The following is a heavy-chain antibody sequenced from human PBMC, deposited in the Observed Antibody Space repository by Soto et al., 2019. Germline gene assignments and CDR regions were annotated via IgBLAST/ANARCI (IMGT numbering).Heavy chain of an antibody. V-gene: IGHV3-64*02. CDR3: ARGAGWFDY. CDR2: IRSNGVST. CDR1: GFTFSSYA. J-gene: IGHJ4*02. D-gene: IGHD2-15*01. Sequence: EVQLVESGEGLVQPGGSLRLSCAASGFTFSSYAMHWVRQAPGKGLEYVSAIRSNGVSTYYADSVKGRFTISRDNYTTTLYLQMCSMIAEDMAVYYCARGAGWFDYWGQGTRVTVSS.